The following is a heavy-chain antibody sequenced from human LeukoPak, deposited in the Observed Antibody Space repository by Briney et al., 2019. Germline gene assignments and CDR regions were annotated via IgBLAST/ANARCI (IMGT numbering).Heavy chain of an antibody. CDR1: GFPVSSNF. V-gene: IGHV3-53*01. CDR3: ARGAGSGWPLDK. Sequence: PGGSLRLSCAVSGFPVSSNFMSWVRQAPGKGLQSVSIMFGGGTTDYADSVRGRFSISRDSSQNTVSLQMNSLRVEDTAVYYCARGAGSGWPLDKWGQGTLVTVSS. CDR2: MFGGGTT. D-gene: IGHD6-19*01. J-gene: IGHJ4*02.